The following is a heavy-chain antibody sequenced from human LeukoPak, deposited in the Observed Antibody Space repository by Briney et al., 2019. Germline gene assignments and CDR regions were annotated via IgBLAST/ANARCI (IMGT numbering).Heavy chain of an antibody. CDR2: IYYSGST. J-gene: IGHJ4*02. D-gene: IGHD3-22*01. V-gene: IGHV4-59*01. CDR3: ARMPYYDSSGYYWDARGYFDY. Sequence: SETLSLTCTVSGGSISSYYWSWIRQPPGKGLEWIGYIYYSGSTNYNPSLKSRVTISVDTSKNQFSLEMSSVTAADTALYYCARMPYYDSSGYYWDARGYFDYWGQGTLVTVSS. CDR1: GGSISSYY.